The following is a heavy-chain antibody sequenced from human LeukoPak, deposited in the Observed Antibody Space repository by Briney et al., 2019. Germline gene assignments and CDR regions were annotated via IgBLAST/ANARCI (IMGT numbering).Heavy chain of an antibody. CDR1: GGSISSGSYY. V-gene: IGHV4-61*10. Sequence: SETLSLTCTVSGGSISSGSYYWSWIRQPAGKGVEWIERMYYSGSTNYNPSLKSRVTIAVDTAKNQFALKLSSVTAADTAVYYCARGPPTAPAADFVYWGQGTLVTVSS. D-gene: IGHD6-13*01. CDR2: MYYSGST. CDR3: ARGPPTAPAADFVY. J-gene: IGHJ4*02.